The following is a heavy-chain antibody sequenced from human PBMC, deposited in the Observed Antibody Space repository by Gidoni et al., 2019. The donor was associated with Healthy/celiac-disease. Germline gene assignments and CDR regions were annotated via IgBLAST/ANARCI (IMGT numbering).Heavy chain of an antibody. CDR2: IIPIFGTA. Sequence: QVQLVQSGAEVKKPGSSVKVSCKASGGTFSSYAINWVRQAPGQGLEWMGGIIPIFGTANYAQKFQGRVTITADESTSTAYMELSSLRSEDTAVYYCAREGYCSGGSCPHFDIWGQGTMVTVSS. J-gene: IGHJ3*02. V-gene: IGHV1-69*01. CDR1: GGTFSSYA. D-gene: IGHD2-15*01. CDR3: AREGYCSGGSCPHFDI.